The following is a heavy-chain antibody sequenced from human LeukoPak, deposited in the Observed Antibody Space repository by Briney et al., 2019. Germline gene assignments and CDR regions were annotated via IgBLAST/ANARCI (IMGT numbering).Heavy chain of an antibody. CDR2: ISYDGSDE. J-gene: IGHJ4*02. D-gene: IGHD6-19*01. Sequence: GRSLRLSCAASGFTFMSYAMHWVRQAPGKGLEWVAVISYDGSDENSADSVKGRFTISRDNSKDTLYLQLNNLRGEDTAVYYCARAEGAEWLATPFYFDYWGQGTLVTVSS. V-gene: IGHV3-30-3*01. CDR3: ARAEGAEWLATPFYFDY. CDR1: GFTFMSYA.